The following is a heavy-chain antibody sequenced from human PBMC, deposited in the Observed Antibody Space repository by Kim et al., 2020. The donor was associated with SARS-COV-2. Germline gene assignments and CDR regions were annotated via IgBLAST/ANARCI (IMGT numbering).Heavy chain of an antibody. Sequence: SETLSLTCTVSGDSMSSYYWSWIRQPAGKGLEWIGRIYATGYSSYNPTLQSRVTMSVDTSRSHFHLKLRSVSAADTAVYYCAGGLDVVAASDRWCKGIMVTVSS. D-gene: IGHD1-26*01. CDR2: IYATGYS. CDR3: AGGLDVVAASDR. CDR1: GDSMSSYY. J-gene: IGHJ5*02. V-gene: IGHV4-4*07.